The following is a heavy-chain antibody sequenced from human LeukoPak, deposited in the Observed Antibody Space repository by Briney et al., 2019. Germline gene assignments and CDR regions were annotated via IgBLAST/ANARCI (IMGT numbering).Heavy chain of an antibody. CDR1: GFTFSNAW. CDR2: IKSKTDGGTT. V-gene: IGHV3-15*01. J-gene: IGHJ4*02. CDR3: TTNLVGATCFDY. D-gene: IGHD1-26*01. Sequence: GGSLRLSCAASGFTFSNAWMSWVRQAPGKELEWVVRIKSKTDGGTTDYAAPVKGRFTISRDDSKNTLYLQMNSLKTEDTAVYYCTTNLVGATCFDYWGQGTLVTVSS.